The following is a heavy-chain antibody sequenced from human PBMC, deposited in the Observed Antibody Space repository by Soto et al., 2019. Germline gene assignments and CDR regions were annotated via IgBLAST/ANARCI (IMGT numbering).Heavy chain of an antibody. Sequence: PSETLSLTCTVSGGSISSSSYYWGWIRQPPGKGLEWIGSIYYSGSTYYNPSLKSRVTISVDTSKNQFSLKLSSVTAADTAVYYCARLKQLWLHFDYWGQGTLVTVSS. CDR1: GGSISSSSYY. J-gene: IGHJ4*02. D-gene: IGHD5-18*01. CDR3: ARLKQLWLHFDY. V-gene: IGHV4-39*01. CDR2: IYYSGST.